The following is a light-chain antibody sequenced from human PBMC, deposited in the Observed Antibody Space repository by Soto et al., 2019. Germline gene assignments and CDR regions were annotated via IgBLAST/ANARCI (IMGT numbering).Light chain of an antibody. V-gene: IGKV3-20*01. J-gene: IGKJ1*01. CDR3: QQSGSSSWT. Sequence: EIVLTQSPGTLSLSPGERATLSCRASQSVSSSYFAWYQQRFGQAPRLLIYGASSRATGIPDRFSGSGSGTDFTLTMSRLEPEDFAVYYCQQSGSSSWTFGQGTKVEIK. CDR1: QSVSSSY. CDR2: GAS.